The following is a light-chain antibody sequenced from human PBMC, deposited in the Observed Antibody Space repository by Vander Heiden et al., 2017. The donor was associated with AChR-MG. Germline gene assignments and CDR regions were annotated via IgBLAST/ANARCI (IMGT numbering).Light chain of an antibody. CDR1: QSVSRD. CDR3: QHRNNWPLT. V-gene: IGKV3-11*01. Sequence: PGERATLSCRASQSVSRDFAWYQHKPGQAPRLLIYDASNRATGIPARFSGSGSGTDFTLTISSLEPEDFAVYYCQHRNNWPLTFGGGTKVEIK. CDR2: DAS. J-gene: IGKJ4*01.